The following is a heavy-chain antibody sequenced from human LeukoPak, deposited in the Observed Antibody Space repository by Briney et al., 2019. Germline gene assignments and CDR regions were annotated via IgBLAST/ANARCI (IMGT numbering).Heavy chain of an antibody. D-gene: IGHD3-3*01. CDR1: GFTFRTYS. V-gene: IGHV3-21*01. CDR2: ISPDSNYK. CDR3: ARARLTGDHYDFWSGPA. Sequence: GGSLRLSCAASGFTFRTYSMNWLRLAPGKGLEWVSSISPDSNYKYYVDSVKGRFTISRDNAKNSLYLQMNSLRAEDTAVYYCARARLTGDHYDFWSGPAWGQGTLVTVSS. J-gene: IGHJ4*02.